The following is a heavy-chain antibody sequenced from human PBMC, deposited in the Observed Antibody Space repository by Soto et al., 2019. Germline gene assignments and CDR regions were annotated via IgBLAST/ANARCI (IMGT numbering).Heavy chain of an antibody. CDR3: ARARLPAVYAFDI. CDR2: IYYSGST. CDR1: GGSVSSGAYY. V-gene: IGHV4-31*03. D-gene: IGHD5-12*01. J-gene: IGHJ3*02. Sequence: QVQLQESDAGLVKASQTLSLTCTVSGGSVSSGAYYWTWIRQRPGKGLEWIGYIYYSGSTYYSPSLKTRLSISLDTSKNQFSLWLSSVTAADTAMYYCARARLPAVYAFDIWGQGTMVTVSS.